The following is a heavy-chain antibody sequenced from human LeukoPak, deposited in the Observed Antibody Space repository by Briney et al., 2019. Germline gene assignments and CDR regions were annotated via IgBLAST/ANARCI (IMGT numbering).Heavy chain of an antibody. J-gene: IGHJ4*02. CDR1: GYTFTSYY. Sequence: ASVKVSCKASGYTFTSYYMHWVRQAPGQGLEWMGIINPSGGSTSYAQKFRGRVTMTRDTSTSTVYMELSSLRSEDTAVYYCARGGGDYYDSSGYYYYFDYWGQGTLVTVSS. D-gene: IGHD3-22*01. CDR2: INPSGGST. V-gene: IGHV1-46*01. CDR3: ARGGGDYYDSSGYYYYFDY.